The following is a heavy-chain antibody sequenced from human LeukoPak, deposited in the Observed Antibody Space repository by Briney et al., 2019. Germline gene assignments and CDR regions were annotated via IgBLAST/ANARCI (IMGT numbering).Heavy chain of an antibody. CDR1: GFTFSSYG. CDR3: AKEGISGYTYYYYMDV. CDR2: IRYDGSNK. D-gene: IGHD3-22*01. J-gene: IGHJ6*03. V-gene: IGHV3-30*02. Sequence: GGSLRLSCAASGFTFSSYGMHWVRQAPGKGLEWVAFIRYDGSNKYYADSVKGRFTISRDNSKNTLYLQMNSLRAEDTAVYYCAKEGISGYTYYYYMDVWGRGTTVTVSS.